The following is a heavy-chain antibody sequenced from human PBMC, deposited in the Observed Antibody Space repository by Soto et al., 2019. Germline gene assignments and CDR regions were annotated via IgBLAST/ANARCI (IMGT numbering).Heavy chain of an antibody. V-gene: IGHV4-39*01. CDR3: ARRSDIVVVVAAINDAFDI. CDR1: GSSISSSSYY. Sequence: SETLSLTCTVSGSSISSSSYYWGWIRQPPGKGLEWIGSIYYSGSTYYNPSLKSRVTISVDTSKNQFSLKLSSVTAADTAVYYCARRSDIVVVVAAINDAFDIWGQGTMVTVSS. CDR2: IYYSGST. J-gene: IGHJ3*02. D-gene: IGHD2-15*01.